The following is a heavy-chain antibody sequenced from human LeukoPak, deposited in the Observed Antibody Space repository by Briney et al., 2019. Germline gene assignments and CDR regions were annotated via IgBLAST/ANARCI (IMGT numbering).Heavy chain of an antibody. CDR1: GFTVSNNY. CDR3: ARPQYDFWSGYFEFDY. CDR2: IYTGGST. J-gene: IGHJ4*02. Sequence: PGGSLRLSCAASGFTVSNNYMSWVRQAPGKGLEWVSVIYTGGSTYYADSVKGRFTISRDNSKNTLYLQMNSLRAEDTAVYYCARPQYDFWSGYFEFDYWGQGTLVTVSS. V-gene: IGHV3-66*02. D-gene: IGHD3-3*01.